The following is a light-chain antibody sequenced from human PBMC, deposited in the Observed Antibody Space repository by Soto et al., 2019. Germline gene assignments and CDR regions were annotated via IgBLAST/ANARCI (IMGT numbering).Light chain of an antibody. Sequence: QAVVTQSSSASASLGSSVKLTCTLSSGHSSHIIAWHQQQPGKAPRYLMKLEGSGSYNKGSGVPDRFSGSSSGADRYLTISNLQFEDEADYYCETWDSNTHVFGTGTQLTVL. CDR3: ETWDSNTHV. CDR2: LEGSGSY. V-gene: IGLV4-60*02. CDR1: SGHSSHI. J-gene: IGLJ1*01.